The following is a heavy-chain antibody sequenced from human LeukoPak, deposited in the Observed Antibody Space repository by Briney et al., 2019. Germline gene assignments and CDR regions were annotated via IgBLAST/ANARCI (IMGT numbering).Heavy chain of an antibody. Sequence: PGGSLRLSCAASGFTFSGFWMHWVRQAPGKGLEWVSRINSDESSSSYADTVKGRFTISRDNAKNTLYLQMNSLRAEDTAVYYCARASGGSYYQCLEYWGQGTLVTVSS. CDR1: GFTFSGFW. CDR2: INSDESSS. D-gene: IGHD1-26*01. V-gene: IGHV3-74*03. J-gene: IGHJ4*02. CDR3: ARASGGSYYQCLEY.